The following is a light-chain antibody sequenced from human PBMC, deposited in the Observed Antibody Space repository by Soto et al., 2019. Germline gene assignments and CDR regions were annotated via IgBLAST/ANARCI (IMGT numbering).Light chain of an antibody. CDR2: GVS. J-gene: IGKJ1*01. CDR1: QAISNY. Sequence: DIQMAQPPSPLPASVGKRVTITCRTTQAISNYLNWYQQKPGKAPKLLIYGVSTLQSGVPSRFSGSGSGTDFTLTISSLQPEDFATYFCQQSYSNPPWTFGQGTNVDIK. V-gene: IGKV1-39*01. CDR3: QQSYSNPPWT.